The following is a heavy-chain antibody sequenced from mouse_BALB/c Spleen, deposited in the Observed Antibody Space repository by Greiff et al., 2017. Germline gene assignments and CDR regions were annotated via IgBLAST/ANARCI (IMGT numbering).Heavy chain of an antibody. V-gene: IGHV1-69*02. D-gene: IGHD2-1*01. CDR2: IDPSDSYT. J-gene: IGHJ4*01. CDR3: AGNLDAMDY. CDR1: GYTFTSYW. Sequence: QVQLQQSGAELVKPGASVKLSCKASGYTFTSYWMHWVKQRPGQGLEWIGEIDPSDSYTNYNQKFKGKATLTVDKSSSTAYMQLSSLTSEDSAVYYCAGNLDAMDYWGQGTSVTVSS.